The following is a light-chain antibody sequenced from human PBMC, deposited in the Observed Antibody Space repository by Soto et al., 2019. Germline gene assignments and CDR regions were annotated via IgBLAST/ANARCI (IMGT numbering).Light chain of an antibody. J-gene: IGKJ4*01. CDR2: VAS. Sequence: DIQMTQSPSTLSASVGDTVTVTCRASQSVSGWLAWYQQKPGEAPKLLIYVASSLQSGAPSRFSGSGSGAEFTLTIAGLQPEDFATYYCQQYESYSPLTFGGGTKVDIK. CDR3: QQYESYSPLT. CDR1: QSVSGW. V-gene: IGKV1-5*01.